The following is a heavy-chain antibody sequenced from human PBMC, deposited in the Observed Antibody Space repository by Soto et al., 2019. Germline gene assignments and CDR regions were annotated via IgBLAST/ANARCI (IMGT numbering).Heavy chain of an antibody. J-gene: IGHJ4*02. CDR1: GGTFSIYA. Sequence: SVKVSCKASGGTFSIYAISWVRQAPGQGLEWMGGIIPIFGTANYAQKFQGRVTITADESTSTAYMELSSLRSEDTAVYYCARDGKGAAYTHGPYYFDHWGQGAPVTVSS. CDR3: ARDGKGAAYTHGPYYFDH. CDR2: IIPIFGTA. V-gene: IGHV1-69*13. D-gene: IGHD1-1*01.